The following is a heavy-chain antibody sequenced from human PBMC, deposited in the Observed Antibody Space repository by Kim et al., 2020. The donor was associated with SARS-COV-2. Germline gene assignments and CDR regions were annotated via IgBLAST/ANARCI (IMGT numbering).Heavy chain of an antibody. CDR3: ASLDIIVVPAARGFDY. D-gene: IGHD2-2*03. J-gene: IGHJ4*02. Sequence: KFQGRVTMTRDTSISTAYMELSRLRSDDTAVYYCASLDIIVVPAARGFDYWGQGTLVTVSS. V-gene: IGHV1-2*02.